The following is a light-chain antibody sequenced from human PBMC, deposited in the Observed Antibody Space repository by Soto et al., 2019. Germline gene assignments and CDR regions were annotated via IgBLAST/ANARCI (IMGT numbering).Light chain of an antibody. CDR1: SSDVGGYNF. J-gene: IGLJ3*02. CDR3: TSHTSSNTWV. CDR2: EVI. Sequence: QSVLTQPASVSGSPGQSITISCTGTSSDVGGYNFVSWYQQHPGKAPKLIIYEVINRPSGISNRFSGSKSGSTASLTISGLQAEDEADYYCTSHTSSNTWVFGGGTQLTVL. V-gene: IGLV2-14*01.